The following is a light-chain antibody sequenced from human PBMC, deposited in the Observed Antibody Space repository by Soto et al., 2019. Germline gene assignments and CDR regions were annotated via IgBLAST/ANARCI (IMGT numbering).Light chain of an antibody. V-gene: IGKV3-20*01. CDR1: QSVSSSY. CDR3: QQYGSSPT. CDR2: GAS. Sequence: EIVLTQSPGTLSLSPGERATLSCRASQSVSSSYLAWYQQKPGQAPRLLIYGASSRATGIPDRFSGSGSGTDFTLTISRLEAVDFAVYYCQQYGSSPTFGGGTKVEIE. J-gene: IGKJ4*01.